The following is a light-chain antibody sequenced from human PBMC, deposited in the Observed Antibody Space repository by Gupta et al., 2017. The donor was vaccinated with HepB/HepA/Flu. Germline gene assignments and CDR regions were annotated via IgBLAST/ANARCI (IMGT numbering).Light chain of an antibody. Sequence: QAGLTQPPPVSKGLRQTATLTCTGNSNNVGNQGAVWLQQHPGHPPKLLSYRNNDRPSGISERFSASRSGNTASLTITGLQPEDETDYYCSAWDISLTAWVFGGGSRLTVL. CDR2: RNN. J-gene: IGLJ3*02. V-gene: IGLV10-54*04. CDR3: SAWDISLTAWV. CDR1: SNNVGNQG.